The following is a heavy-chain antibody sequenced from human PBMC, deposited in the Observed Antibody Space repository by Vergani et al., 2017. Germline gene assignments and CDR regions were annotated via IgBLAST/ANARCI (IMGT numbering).Heavy chain of an antibody. V-gene: IGHV3-33*01. CDR3: ARHYDDSSGDAFDI. CDR1: GFTFSSYG. J-gene: IGHJ3*02. Sequence: QVQLVESGGGVVQPGRSLRLSCAASGFTFSSYGMHWVRQAPGKGLEWVAVIWYDGSNKYYADSVKGRFTISRDNSKNTLYLQMNSLRAEDTAVYYCARHYDDSSGDAFDIWGQGTMVTVSS. D-gene: IGHD3-22*01. CDR2: IWYDGSNK.